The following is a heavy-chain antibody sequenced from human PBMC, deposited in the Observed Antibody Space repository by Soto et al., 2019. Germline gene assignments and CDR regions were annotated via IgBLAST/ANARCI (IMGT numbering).Heavy chain of an antibody. D-gene: IGHD3-22*01. V-gene: IGHV2-5*02. CDR3: AHMTYYYDSSGYDRHPFDF. CDR1: GFSLSTSGVG. CDR2: IYWDDDK. J-gene: IGHJ4*02. Sequence: SGPTLVNPTQTLTLTCTFSGFSLSTSGVGVGWIRQPPGKALEWLALIYWDDDKRYSPSLKSRLTITKGTSKNQVVLTMTNMDPVDTATYYCAHMTYYYDSSGYDRHPFDFWGQGNLVTVSS.